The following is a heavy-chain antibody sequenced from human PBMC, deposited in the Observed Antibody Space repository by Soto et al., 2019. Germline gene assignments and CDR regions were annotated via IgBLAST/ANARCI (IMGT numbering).Heavy chain of an antibody. CDR1: GGTFSSYS. CDR2: LIPMFGTT. Sequence: QVQLVQSGAEVKTPGSSVKVSCKASGGTFSSYSINCVRQAPGQGLEWMGRLIPMFGTTDYAQRFQGRVTFTADESTSTASMEVTNLTSEDTAVYYCARAVVLTFTRFYDMDVWGQGTTVTVSS. CDR3: ARAVVLTFTRFYDMDV. J-gene: IGHJ6*02. V-gene: IGHV1-69*18. D-gene: IGHD3-9*01.